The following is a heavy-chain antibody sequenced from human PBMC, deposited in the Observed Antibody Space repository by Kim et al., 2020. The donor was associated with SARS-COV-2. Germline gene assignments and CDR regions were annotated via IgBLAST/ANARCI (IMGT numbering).Heavy chain of an antibody. Sequence: GGSLRLSCAASGFTFSSYAMSWVRQAPGKGLEWVSAISGSGSSTYYADSVKGRFTISRDNSKNTLYLQMNSLRAEDTAVYYCAKDHGELDLLFYYWGQGTLGTVSS. CDR1: GFTFSSYA. CDR3: AKDHGELDLLFYY. V-gene: IGHV3-23*01. J-gene: IGHJ4*02. CDR2: ISGSGSST. D-gene: IGHD1-7*01.